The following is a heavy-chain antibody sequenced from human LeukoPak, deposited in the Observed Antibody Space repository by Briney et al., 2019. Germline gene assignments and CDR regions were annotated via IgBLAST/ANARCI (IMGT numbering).Heavy chain of an antibody. J-gene: IGHJ4*02. D-gene: IGHD6-13*01. CDR3: AKDQLAAAGIRPFLH. Sequence: GGSLRLSCAASGFTFSSYGMHWVRQAPGKGLEWVAVISYDGSNKYYADSVKGRFTISRDNSKNTLYLQMNSLRAEDTAVYYCAKDQLAAAGIRPFLHWGQGTLVTVSS. CDR2: ISYDGSNK. CDR1: GFTFSSYG. V-gene: IGHV3-30*18.